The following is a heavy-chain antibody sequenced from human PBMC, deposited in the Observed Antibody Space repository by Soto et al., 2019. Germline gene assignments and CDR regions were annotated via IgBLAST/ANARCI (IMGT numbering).Heavy chain of an antibody. D-gene: IGHD1-26*01. V-gene: IGHV3-23*01. J-gene: IGHJ4*02. CDR1: GFTFSSYA. CDR2: ISGGGAGI. CDR3: ARAVGATTNFDY. Sequence: EVQLLESGGGLVQPGGSLRLSCAASGFTFSSYAMSWVRQAPGKGLEWVSAISGGGAGIYYADSVRGRFTISRDNSKNTLYLQMNSLRAEDTAVYYCARAVGATTNFDYWGQGTLVTVSS.